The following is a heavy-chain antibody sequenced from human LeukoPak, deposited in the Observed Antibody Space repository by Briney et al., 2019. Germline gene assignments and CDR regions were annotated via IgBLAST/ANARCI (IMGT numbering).Heavy chain of an antibody. J-gene: IGHJ3*02. CDR1: GGTFSSYA. CDR2: IILIFGTA. V-gene: IGHV1-69*05. D-gene: IGHD3-22*01. CDR3: ARASYDSSGRSDGAFDI. Sequence: SVKVSCKASGGTFSSYAISWVRQAPGQGLEWMGRIILIFGTANYAQKFQGRVTITTDESTSTAYMELSSLRSEDTAVYYCARASYDSSGRSDGAFDIWGQGTMVTVSS.